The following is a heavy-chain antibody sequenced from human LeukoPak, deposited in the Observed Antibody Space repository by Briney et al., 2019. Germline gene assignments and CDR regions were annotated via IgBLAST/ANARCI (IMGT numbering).Heavy chain of an antibody. D-gene: IGHD2-21*01. CDR1: GFTFSSYA. J-gene: IGHJ3*02. Sequence: GGSLRLSCAASGFTFSSYAMSWVRQAPGKGLEWVSAISGSGGSTYYADSVKGRFTISRDNSKNTLYLQMNSLRAEDTAVYYCAKLSDYCLVVRIGAFDIWGQGTMVTVSS. CDR2: ISGSGGST. CDR3: AKLSDYCLVVRIGAFDI. V-gene: IGHV3-23*01.